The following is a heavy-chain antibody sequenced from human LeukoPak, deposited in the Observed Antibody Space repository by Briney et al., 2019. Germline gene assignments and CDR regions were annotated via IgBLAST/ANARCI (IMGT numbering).Heavy chain of an antibody. J-gene: IGHJ3*02. CDR1: GGSISSYY. V-gene: IGHV4-59*01. CDR2: IYYSGST. Sequence: SETLSLTCTVSGGSISSYYWSWIRQPPGKGLEWIGYIYYSGSTNYNPSLKSRVTISVGTSKNQFSLKLSSVTAADTAVYYCARANYYDSSGRDAFDIWGQGTMVTVSS. CDR3: ARANYYDSSGRDAFDI. D-gene: IGHD3-22*01.